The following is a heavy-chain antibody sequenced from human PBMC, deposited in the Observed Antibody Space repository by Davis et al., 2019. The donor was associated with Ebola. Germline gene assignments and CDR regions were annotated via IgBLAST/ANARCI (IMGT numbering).Heavy chain of an antibody. Sequence: GESLKISCEASGFTFSTYGMHWLRQAPGKGLEWVAVTWYEGNNKFYADSVKGRFTISRDNAKNFLYLQMNSLRAGDTAVYYCARGDTSSSFYYYYAMDVWGQGTTVTVSS. D-gene: IGHD6-6*01. J-gene: IGHJ6*02. CDR1: GFTFSTYG. V-gene: IGHV3-33*01. CDR2: TWYEGNNK. CDR3: ARGDTSSSFYYYYAMDV.